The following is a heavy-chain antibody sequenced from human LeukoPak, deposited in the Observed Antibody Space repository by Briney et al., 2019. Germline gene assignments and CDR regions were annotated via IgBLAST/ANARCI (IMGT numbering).Heavy chain of an antibody. V-gene: IGHV3-23*01. CDR1: GFAFSSYA. J-gene: IGHJ1*01. CDR2: ISGSGGST. D-gene: IGHD2-2*02. CDR3: AKDRSSTSCYISHFQH. Sequence: GGSLRLSCAASGFAFSSYAMSWVRQAPGKGLEWLSAISGSGGSTYYADSVKGRFTISRDNSKNTLYLQMNSLRAEDTAVYYCAKDRSSTSCYISHFQHWGQGTLVTVSS.